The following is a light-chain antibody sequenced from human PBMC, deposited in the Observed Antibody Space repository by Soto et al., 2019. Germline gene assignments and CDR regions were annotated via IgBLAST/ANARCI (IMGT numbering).Light chain of an antibody. CDR2: DAS. J-gene: IGKJ1*01. V-gene: IGKV3D-15*01. CDR1: QSINRH. CDR3: QQYNNWPLT. Sequence: EIVLTQSTATLSLSPGERATLSRRASQSINRHLAWYRQKPGQAPRLLIYDASNRATGIPARFSGSGSGTEFTLSISSLQSEDFAVYYCQQYNNWPLTFAQGTKVDIK.